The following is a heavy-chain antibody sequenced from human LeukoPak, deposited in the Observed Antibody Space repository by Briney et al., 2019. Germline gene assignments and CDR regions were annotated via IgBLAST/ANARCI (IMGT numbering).Heavy chain of an antibody. CDR1: GFTFRSNW. D-gene: IGHD6-19*01. CDR3: SRASSSVPNLLDY. Sequence: GGSLRLFCAASGFTFRSNWMHWVRQGPGKGRVCVSRISTDGSSTTYADSVKGRFTISRDNAKNTLYLQMNSLRAEDTAVYYCSRASSSVPNLLDYWGQGTLVTVSS. CDR2: ISTDGSST. J-gene: IGHJ4*02. V-gene: IGHV3-74*01.